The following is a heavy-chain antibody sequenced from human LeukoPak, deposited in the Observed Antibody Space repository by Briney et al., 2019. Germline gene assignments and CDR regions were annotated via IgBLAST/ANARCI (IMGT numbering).Heavy chain of an antibody. CDR3: ARSGVAAPRSAFDI. Sequence: GGSLRLSCAASGFTFSASWMSWVRQAPGKGLEWVANIKQDGSEKYYMDSVKGRFTISRDNAKNSLYLQMNGLRAEDTAMYYCARSGVAAPRSAFDIWGQGTMVTVSS. CDR1: GFTFSASW. D-gene: IGHD6-13*01. CDR2: IKQDGSEK. V-gene: IGHV3-7*01. J-gene: IGHJ3*02.